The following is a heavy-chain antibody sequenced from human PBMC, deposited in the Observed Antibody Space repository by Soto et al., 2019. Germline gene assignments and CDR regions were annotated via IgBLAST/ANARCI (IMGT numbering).Heavy chain of an antibody. J-gene: IGHJ6*02. D-gene: IGHD2-15*01. CDR2: MNPNSGNT. CDR1: GYTFTSYD. CDR3: ARNPYRPLHGDYYYGMDV. Sequence: GASVKVSCKASGYTFTSYDINWVRQATGQGLEWMGWMNPNSGNTGYAQKFQGRVTMTRNTSISTAYMELSSLRSEDTAVYYCARNPYRPLHGDYYYGMDVWGQGTTVTVSS. V-gene: IGHV1-8*01.